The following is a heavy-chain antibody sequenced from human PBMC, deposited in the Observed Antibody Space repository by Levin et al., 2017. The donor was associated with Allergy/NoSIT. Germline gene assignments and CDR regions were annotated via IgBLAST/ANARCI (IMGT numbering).Heavy chain of an antibody. Sequence: SQTLSLTCTVSGGSISSSYWSWIRPPAGKGLEWIGRIYTSGSTNYNPSLKSRVTMSVDTSKNQFSLKLSSVTAADTAVYYCASQSKSIAVAGYEYFQHWGQGTLVTVSS. CDR2: IYTSGST. V-gene: IGHV4-4*07. J-gene: IGHJ1*01. CDR3: ASQSKSIAVAGYEYFQH. D-gene: IGHD6-19*01. CDR1: GGSISSSY.